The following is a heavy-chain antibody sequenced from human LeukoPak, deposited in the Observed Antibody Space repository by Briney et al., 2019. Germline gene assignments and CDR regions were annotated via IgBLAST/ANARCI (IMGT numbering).Heavy chain of an antibody. CDR2: MYSGGST. CDR1: GFTFSSYA. Sequence: PLGSLRLSCAASGFTFSSYAMSWVRQAPGKGLEWVSVMYSGGSTYYADSVKGRFTISRDNSKNTLYLQMNSLRAEDTAMYFCARIVTVTTGIYYFDYWGQGTVVAVSS. V-gene: IGHV3-53*01. J-gene: IGHJ4*02. D-gene: IGHD4-17*01. CDR3: ARIVTVTTGIYYFDY.